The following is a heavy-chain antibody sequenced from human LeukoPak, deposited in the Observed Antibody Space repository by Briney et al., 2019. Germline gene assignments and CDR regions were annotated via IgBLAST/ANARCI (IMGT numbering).Heavy chain of an antibody. CDR2: IYSGGIT. CDR3: ARAAELGRDY. J-gene: IGHJ4*02. V-gene: IGHV3-53*01. Sequence: GGSLRLSCAASGFTVSSNYMSWFSQAPGNGLEWVSAIYSGGITYYADSVKGRFTISRDNSKNTLYLEMNSLRAEDTAVYHCARAAELGRDYWGQGTLVTVSS. CDR1: GFTVSSNY. D-gene: IGHD7-27*01.